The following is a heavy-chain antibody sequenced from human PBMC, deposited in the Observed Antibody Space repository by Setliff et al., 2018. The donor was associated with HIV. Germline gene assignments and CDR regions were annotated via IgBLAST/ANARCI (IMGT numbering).Heavy chain of an antibody. CDR2: INPSGGST. CDR3: ARGGYYYGSGKGNWFDP. V-gene: IGHV1-46*01. CDR1: GYTFTNYY. D-gene: IGHD3-10*01. Sequence: ASVKVSCKASGYTFTNYYMHWVRQAPGQGLEWMGIINPSGGSTSHAQKFQGRVNMTRDTSTSTVHMEVSSLRSEDTAVYYCARGGYYYGSGKGNWFDPWGQGTLVTVSS. J-gene: IGHJ5*02.